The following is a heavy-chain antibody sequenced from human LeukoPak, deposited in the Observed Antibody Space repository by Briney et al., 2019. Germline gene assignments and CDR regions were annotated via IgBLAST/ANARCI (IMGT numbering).Heavy chain of an antibody. CDR1: VYSFNTEW. Sequence: GESLKISCKGSVYSFNTEWIGWVRQTPGKGLEWMGIIYPSDSDTRYSPSFQGQVIISADKSIGTTYLQWSSLKASDTAMYYCARPLGSPVWGQGTLVTVSS. CDR3: ARPLGSPV. CDR2: IYPSDSDT. J-gene: IGHJ4*02. V-gene: IGHV5-51*01.